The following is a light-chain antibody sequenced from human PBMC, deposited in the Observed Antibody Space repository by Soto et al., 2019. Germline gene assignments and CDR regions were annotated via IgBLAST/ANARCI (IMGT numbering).Light chain of an antibody. V-gene: IGLV2-11*01. CDR2: DVS. CDR1: SSDVGGYNY. Sequence: QSVLTQPRSVSGSPGQSVTMSCTGTSSDVGGYNYVSWYQQHPGKAPKLMIYDVSKRPSGVPDRFSGSKSGNTASLTISGLQAEDESDYYCFSYAGTYSLVFGGGTQLTVL. J-gene: IGLJ2*01. CDR3: FSYAGTYSLV.